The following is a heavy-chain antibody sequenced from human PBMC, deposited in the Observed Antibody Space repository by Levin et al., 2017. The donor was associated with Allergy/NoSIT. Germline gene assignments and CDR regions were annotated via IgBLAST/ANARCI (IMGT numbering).Heavy chain of an antibody. D-gene: IGHD2-15*01. V-gene: IGHV3-7*03. CDR3: ARAGGVVAATSVDYYYYYMDV. CDR2: IKQDGSEK. CDR1: GFTFSSYW. J-gene: IGHJ6*03. Sequence: PGESLKISCAASGFTFSSYWMSWVRQAPGKGLEWVANIKQDGSEKYYVDSVKGRFTISRDNAKNSLYLQMNSLRAEDTAVYYCARAGGVVAATSVDYYYYYMDVWGKGTTVTVSS.